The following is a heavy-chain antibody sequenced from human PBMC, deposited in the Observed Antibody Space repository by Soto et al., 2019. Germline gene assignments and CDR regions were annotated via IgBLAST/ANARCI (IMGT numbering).Heavy chain of an antibody. CDR1: GITVGSFI. J-gene: IGHJ5*02. V-gene: IGHV1-69*02. Sequence: QAQLVQSGAVVKKPGSSVVVSCKASGITVGSFIISWVRQAPGQGLEWMGKTAPMFKQTFYARRFEGRVTITADTSANTGYMELTDMRFEDTAVYYCTTLGPWGQCTPVTVS. D-gene: IGHD3-3*01. CDR3: TTLGP. CDR2: TAPMFKQT.